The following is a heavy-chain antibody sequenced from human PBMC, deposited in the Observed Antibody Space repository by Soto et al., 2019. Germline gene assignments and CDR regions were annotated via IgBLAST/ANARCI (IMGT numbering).Heavy chain of an antibody. J-gene: IGHJ6*02. Sequence: ASVKVSCKASGYTFTSYDINWVRQATGQGLEWMGWMNPNSGNTGYAQKFQGRVTMTTDTSTTTAFMELRSLRSDDTAVYYCARDGNCSSTSCYPRRDYYSYYGLDVWGQGTTVTVSS. CDR2: MNPNSGNT. D-gene: IGHD2-2*01. CDR1: GYTFTSYD. V-gene: IGHV1-8*01. CDR3: ARDGNCSSTSCYPRRDYYSYYGLDV.